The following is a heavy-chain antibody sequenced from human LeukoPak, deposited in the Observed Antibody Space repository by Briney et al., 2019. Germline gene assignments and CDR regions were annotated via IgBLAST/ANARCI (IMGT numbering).Heavy chain of an antibody. CDR3: ASSGGYYGSGSYFYYHY. Sequence: GASVKVSCKASGYTFTSYGISWVRQAPGQGLEWMGWISAYNGNTNYAQKLQGRVTMTTDTSTSTAYMELRSLRPDDTAVYYCASSGGYYGSGSYFYYHYWGQGTLVTVSP. D-gene: IGHD3-10*01. CDR1: GYTFTSYG. V-gene: IGHV1-18*01. J-gene: IGHJ4*02. CDR2: ISAYNGNT.